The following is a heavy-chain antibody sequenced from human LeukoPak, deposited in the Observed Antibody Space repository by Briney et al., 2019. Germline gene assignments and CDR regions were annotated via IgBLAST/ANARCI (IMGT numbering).Heavy chain of an antibody. Sequence: GGSLRLSCAASGFTFTSYAMSWVRQAPGKGREWVPAISGIGGSTYYADSVKGRFTISRDNSKNTLYLQMNSLRAEDTAVYYCAKSRAITMVRGVIMGWFDPWGQGTLVTVSS. J-gene: IGHJ5*02. CDR1: GFTFTSYA. D-gene: IGHD3-10*01. CDR3: AKSRAITMVRGVIMGWFDP. CDR2: ISGIGGST. V-gene: IGHV3-23*01.